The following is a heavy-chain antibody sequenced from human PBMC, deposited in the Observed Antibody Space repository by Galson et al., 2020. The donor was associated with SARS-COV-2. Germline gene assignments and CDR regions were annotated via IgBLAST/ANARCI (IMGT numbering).Heavy chain of an antibody. CDR1: GYTFTDYY. CDR3: ARLRYYDVFTGYIVDV. CDR2: NNPKSGGT. J-gene: IGHJ6*02. D-gene: IGHD3-9*01. Sequence: ASVKVSCKASGYTFTDYYIHWVRQAPGQGPEWMGRNNPKSGGTNYAQKFEGRVTMNRDTSITTAYMKLSRLRADDTAVYYCARLRYYDVFTGYIVDVWDQGTMVTVSS. V-gene: IGHV1-2*06.